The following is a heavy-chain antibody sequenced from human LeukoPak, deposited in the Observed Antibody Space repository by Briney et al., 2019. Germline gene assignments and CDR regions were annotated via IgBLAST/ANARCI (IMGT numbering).Heavy chain of an antibody. V-gene: IGHV1-2*02. CDR3: ASEAYCSGGSCSLHRVAS. CDR1: GYTFTAYY. Sequence: GASVKVSCKASGYTFTAYYMHWVRRAPGQGLEWMGWIDTNSGGTNYAQKFQGRVTITRDTFIGTAYMELSSLISDDTAVYYCASEAYCSGGSCSLHRVASWGQRTLVTVSS. D-gene: IGHD2-15*01. J-gene: IGHJ4*02. CDR2: IDTNSGGT.